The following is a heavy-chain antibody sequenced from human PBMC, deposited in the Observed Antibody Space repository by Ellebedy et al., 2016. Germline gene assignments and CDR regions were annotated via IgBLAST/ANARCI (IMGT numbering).Heavy chain of an antibody. V-gene: IGHV3-11*01. CDR1: GFTLSDYY. Sequence: GESLKISCAASGFTLSDYYVSWIRQAPGKGLEWVSFISISGSTICYANSVKGRFTISRDNARNSLYLQMNSLRAEDTAVYYCARGLDMVDYFDYWGQGTLVTVSS. CDR3: ARGLDMVDYFDY. D-gene: IGHD5-12*01. CDR2: ISISGSTI. J-gene: IGHJ4*02.